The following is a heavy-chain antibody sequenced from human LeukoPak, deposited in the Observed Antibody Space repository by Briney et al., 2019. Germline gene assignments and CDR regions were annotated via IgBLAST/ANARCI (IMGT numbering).Heavy chain of an antibody. CDR3: AKDYEYNSNTWYFH. CDR1: GFTFSRYS. V-gene: IGHV3-21*04. D-gene: IGHD6-13*01. Sequence: PGGSLRLSCAASGFTFSRYSMNWVRQAPGKGLEWVSSISSSTNYIYYADSVKGRFTISRDNAKNSLYLQMNSLRAEDTAVYYCAKDYEYNSNTWYFHWGRGTLVSVSS. J-gene: IGHJ4*02. CDR2: ISSSTNYI.